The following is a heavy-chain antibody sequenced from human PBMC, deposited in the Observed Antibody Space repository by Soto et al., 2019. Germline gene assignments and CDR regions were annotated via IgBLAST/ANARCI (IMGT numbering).Heavy chain of an antibody. CDR1: GFTFTRYS. CDR2: ISSTTNYI. V-gene: IGHV3-21*06. J-gene: IGHJ4*02. Sequence: LRLSCAAPGFTFTRYSMNWVRQAPGKGLEWVSSISSTTNYIYYGDSMKGRFTISRDNAKNSLYLEMNSLRAEDTAVYYCARESEDLTSNFDYWGQGTLVTVSS. CDR3: ARESEDLTSNFDY.